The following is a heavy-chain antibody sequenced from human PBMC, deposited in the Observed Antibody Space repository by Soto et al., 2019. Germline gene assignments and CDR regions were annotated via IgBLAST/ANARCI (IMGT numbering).Heavy chain of an antibody. D-gene: IGHD1-1*01. CDR1: GYTFASYG. J-gene: IGHJ5*02. Sequence: GASVKVSCKASGYTFASYGISWVQQAPGQGPEWVGWISTYYGNTRYAQKFQARVTLTADTSTRTAHMELRGLRSDDTAVYYCARVVEYQLVNNWFDPWGPGTLVTVSS. CDR2: ISTYYGNT. V-gene: IGHV1-18*04. CDR3: ARVVEYQLVNNWFDP.